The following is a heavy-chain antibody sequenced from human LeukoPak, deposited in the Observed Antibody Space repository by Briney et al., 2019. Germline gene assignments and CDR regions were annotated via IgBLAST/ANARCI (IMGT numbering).Heavy chain of an antibody. CDR1: GYTFTSYG. CDR2: ISAYNGNT. V-gene: IGHV1-18*04. D-gene: IGHD6-13*01. Sequence: ASVKVSCKASGYTFTSYGISWVRQAPGQGLEWMGWISAYNGNTNYAQKLQGRVTMTTDTSTSTAYMELRSLRSDDTAVYYCARDWRQQLVHNWFDRWGQGTLVTVSS. CDR3: ARDWRQQLVHNWFDR. J-gene: IGHJ5*02.